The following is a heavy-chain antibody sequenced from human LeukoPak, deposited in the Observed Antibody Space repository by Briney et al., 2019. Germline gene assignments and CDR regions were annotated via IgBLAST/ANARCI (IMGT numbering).Heavy chain of an antibody. J-gene: IGHJ4*02. Sequence: GGSLRLSCAASGFTFSSYSMNWVRQAPGKGLEWVSSISSSSSYIYYTDSVKGRFTISRDNAKKSLYLQMNSLRAEDTAVYYCAKDHLHSSGYYSGVSDYWGQGTLVTVSS. CDR2: ISSSSSYI. CDR3: AKDHLHSSGYYSGVSDY. CDR1: GFTFSSYS. V-gene: IGHV3-21*01. D-gene: IGHD3-22*01.